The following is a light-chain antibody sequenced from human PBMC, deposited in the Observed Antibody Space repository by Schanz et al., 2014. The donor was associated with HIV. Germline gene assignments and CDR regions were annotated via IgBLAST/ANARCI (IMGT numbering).Light chain of an antibody. CDR3: CSYTSSSVV. V-gene: IGLV2-11*01. CDR1: SSDVGGYDY. CDR2: DVT. J-gene: IGLJ2*01. Sequence: QSALTQPRSVSGSPGQSVTISCTGTSSDVGGYDYVSWYQQHPGKAPNLMIYDVTKRPSGVPDRFSGSKSGNTASLTISGLQAEDEADYYCCSYTSSSVVFGGGTKLTVL.